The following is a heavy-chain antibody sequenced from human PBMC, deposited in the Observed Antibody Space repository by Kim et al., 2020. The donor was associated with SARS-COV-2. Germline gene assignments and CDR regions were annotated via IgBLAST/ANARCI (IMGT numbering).Heavy chain of an antibody. Sequence: GGSLRLSCAASGFTFSSYSMKWVRQAPGKGLEWVSSISSSSSYIYYADSVKGRFTISRDNAKNSLYLQMNSLRAEDTAVYYCARDFRGTNDAFDIWGQGTMVTVSS. V-gene: IGHV3-21*01. CDR3: ARDFRGTNDAFDI. J-gene: IGHJ3*02. CDR2: ISSSSSYI. CDR1: GFTFSSYS. D-gene: IGHD3-10*01.